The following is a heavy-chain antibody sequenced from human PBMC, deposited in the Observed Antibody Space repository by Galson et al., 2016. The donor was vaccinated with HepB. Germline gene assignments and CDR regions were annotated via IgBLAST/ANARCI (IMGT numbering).Heavy chain of an antibody. Sequence: LRHPFAAAGLNFSRHWMSGTRYAPGPGLEWVANISQGGRVRYYVDSVKGRFTISRDNSKNTLYLQMNSLRAEDTAVYYCAKDLVSGSYSPYYFDHWGQGTLVTVSS. V-gene: IGHV3-7*03. J-gene: IGHJ4*02. D-gene: IGHD1-26*01. CDR1: GLNFSRHW. CDR3: AKDLVSGSYSPYYFDH. CDR2: ISQGGRVR.